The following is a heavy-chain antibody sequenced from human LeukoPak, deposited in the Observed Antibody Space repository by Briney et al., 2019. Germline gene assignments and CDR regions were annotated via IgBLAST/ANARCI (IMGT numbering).Heavy chain of an antibody. J-gene: IGHJ3*02. CDR2: IYYSGST. Sequence: PSETLSLTCTVSGGSISSSSYYWGWIRQPPGKGLEWIGSIYYSGSTYYNPSLKSRVTISVDTSKNQFSLKLSSVTAADTAVYYCASGSGDLRYFDWVDAFDIWGQGTMVTVSS. CDR1: GGSISSSSYY. D-gene: IGHD3-9*01. V-gene: IGHV4-39*07. CDR3: ASGSGDLRYFDWVDAFDI.